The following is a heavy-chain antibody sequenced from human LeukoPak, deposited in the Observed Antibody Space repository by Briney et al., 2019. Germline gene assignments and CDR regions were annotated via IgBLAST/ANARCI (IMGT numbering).Heavy chain of an antibody. CDR3: AAFRGSPIDI. D-gene: IGHD3-10*01. J-gene: IGHJ3*02. CDR2: IYYSGST. CDR1: GGSISSSSYY. Sequence: SETPSLTCTVSGGSISSSSYYWGWIRQPPGKGLEWIGSIYYSGSTYYNPSLKSRVTISVDTSKNQFSLKLSSVTAADTAVYYCAAFRGSPIDIWGQGTMVTVSS. V-gene: IGHV4-39*05.